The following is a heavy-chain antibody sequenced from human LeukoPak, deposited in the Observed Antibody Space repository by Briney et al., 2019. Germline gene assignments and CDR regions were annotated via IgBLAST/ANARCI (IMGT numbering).Heavy chain of an antibody. J-gene: IGHJ4*02. CDR1: GFTFSSYA. CDR2: ISGSGGST. D-gene: IGHD3-22*01. CDR3: AKRICDSSGSFDY. V-gene: IGHV3-23*01. Sequence: GGSLRLSCAVSGFTFSSYAMSWVRQAPGKGLEWVSAISGSGGSTYYADSVKGRFTISRDNSKNTLYLQMNSLRAEGTAVYYCAKRICDSSGSFDYWGQGTLVTVSS.